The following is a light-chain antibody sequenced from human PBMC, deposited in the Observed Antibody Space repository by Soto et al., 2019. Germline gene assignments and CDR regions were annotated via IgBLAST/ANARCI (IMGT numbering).Light chain of an antibody. J-gene: IGKJ3*01. CDR1: QTITSFY. Sequence: IVLTQSPGTLSLSPGERATLTCRASQTITSFYLAWYQQKPGQAPRLLIYGTSTRATGILDRFSGSGSGTDFTLTIRKLEPEDLAVYYCQQFGGSPPRFTFGPGTKVEVK. CDR3: QQFGGSPPRFT. CDR2: GTS. V-gene: IGKV3-20*01.